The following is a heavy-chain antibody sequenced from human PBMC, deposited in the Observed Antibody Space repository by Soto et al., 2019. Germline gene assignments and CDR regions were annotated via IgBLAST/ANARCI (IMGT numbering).Heavy chain of an antibody. J-gene: IGHJ5*02. CDR1: GGSISSSSYY. V-gene: IGHV4-39*01. D-gene: IGHD3-22*01. CDR2: IYYSGST. CDR3: ASSMIVVYSNLRWFDP. Sequence: QLQLQESGPGLVKPSETLSLTCTVSGGSISSSSYYWGWIRQPPGKGLEWIGSIYYSGSTYYNPSLKSRVTISVDTSKNQFSLKLSSVTAADTAVYYCASSMIVVYSNLRWFDPWGQGTLVTVSS.